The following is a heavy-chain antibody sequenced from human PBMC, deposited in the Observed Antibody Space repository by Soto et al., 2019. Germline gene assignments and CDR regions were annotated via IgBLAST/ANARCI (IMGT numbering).Heavy chain of an antibody. CDR2: MNPNSGNT. J-gene: IGHJ4*02. D-gene: IGHD6-13*01. Sequence: GASVKVSCKASGYTFTSYDINWVRQATGQGLEWMGWMNPNSGNTGYAQKFQGRVTMARNTSISTAYMELSSLRSEDTAVYYCARAPIISSSLDLDYWGQGTLVTVSS. CDR1: GYTFTSYD. CDR3: ARAPIISSSLDLDY. V-gene: IGHV1-8*01.